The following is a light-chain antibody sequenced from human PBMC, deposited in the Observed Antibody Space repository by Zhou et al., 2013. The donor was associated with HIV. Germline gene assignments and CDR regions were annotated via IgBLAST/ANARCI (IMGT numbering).Light chain of an antibody. CDR3: QHRYNWPPLT. CDR2: DAA. CDR1: QSVSTY. Sequence: EIVLTQSPATLSLSPGERATLSCRASQSVSTYLAWYQQKPGQAPRLLIYDAANRATGIPARFSGSGSGTDFTLTISSLEPEXFAVYYCQHRYNWPPLT. J-gene: IGKJ4*02. V-gene: IGKV3-11*01.